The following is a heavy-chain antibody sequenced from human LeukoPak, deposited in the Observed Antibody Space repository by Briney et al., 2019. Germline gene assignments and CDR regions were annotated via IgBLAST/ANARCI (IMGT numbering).Heavy chain of an antibody. CDR1: GYTLTELS. CDR2: FDPEDGET. Sequence: ASVKVSCKVSGYTLTELSMHWVRQAPGKGLEWMGGFDPEDGETIYAQKFQGRVTMTEDTSTDTAYMELSSLRSDDTAVYYCARGSPEDIVLMVYADDYWGQGTLVTVSS. D-gene: IGHD2-8*01. J-gene: IGHJ4*02. CDR3: ARGSPEDIVLMVYADDY. V-gene: IGHV1-24*01.